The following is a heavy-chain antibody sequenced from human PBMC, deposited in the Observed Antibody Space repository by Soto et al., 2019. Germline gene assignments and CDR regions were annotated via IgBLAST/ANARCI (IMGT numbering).Heavy chain of an antibody. V-gene: IGHV4-31*03. CDR1: GGSITRGGYY. Sequence: QVQLQESGPGLVKPSETLSLTCTVSGGSITRGGYYWSWIRQHPGKGLEWIGYIYNSGTTYYNPSLKSRVTISVDTSNTQFSLKLTSLTAADTAVYYCARDPAPWGQGTLVTVSS. CDR2: IYNSGTT. J-gene: IGHJ5*02. CDR3: ARDPAP.